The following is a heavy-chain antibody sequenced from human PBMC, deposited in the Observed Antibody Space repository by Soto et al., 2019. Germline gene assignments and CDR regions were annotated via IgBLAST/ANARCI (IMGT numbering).Heavy chain of an antibody. D-gene: IGHD3-10*01. CDR1: EFTFSNYG. CDR2: ILNDGSNR. J-gene: IGHJ6*02. CDR3: ARDDEYSGNGMDV. V-gene: IGHV3-33*01. Sequence: QVPLVESGGGVVQPGRSLRLSCAASEFTFSNYGKHWVRQAPGKGLEWVAVILNDGSNRYHADSVKDRFTISRDNSKNTLYLQMNSLRAEDTAVYYCARDDEYSGNGMDVWGQGTTVTVS.